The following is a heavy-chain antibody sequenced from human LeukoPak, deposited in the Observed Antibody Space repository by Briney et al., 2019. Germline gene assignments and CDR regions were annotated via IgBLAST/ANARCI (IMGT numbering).Heavy chain of an antibody. CDR1: GFTFSSDW. J-gene: IGHJ4*02. D-gene: IGHD7-27*01. CDR3: ARENWGSSFDY. V-gene: IGHV3-74*01. CDR2: INSDGGST. Sequence: GGSLRLSCAASGFTFSSDWMHWVRQAPGKGLVWVSRINSDGGSTRYADSVKGRFTISRDNAKNTLYLQMNSLRAEDTAVYYCARENWGSSFDYWGQGTLVTVSS.